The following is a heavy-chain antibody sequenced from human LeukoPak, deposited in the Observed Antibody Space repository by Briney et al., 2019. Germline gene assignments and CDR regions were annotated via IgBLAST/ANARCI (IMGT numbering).Heavy chain of an antibody. V-gene: IGHV4-34*01. D-gene: IGHD2-2*01. CDR2: INHSGST. CDR3: ARMVGYCSSTSCYAGWFDP. CDR1: GGSFSGYY. Sequence: PSETLSLTCAVYGGSFSGYYWSWIRQPPGKGLEWIGEINHSGSTYYNPSLKSRVTISVDTSKNQFSLKLSSVTAADTAVYYCARMVGYCSSTSCYAGWFDPWGQGTLVTVSS. J-gene: IGHJ5*02.